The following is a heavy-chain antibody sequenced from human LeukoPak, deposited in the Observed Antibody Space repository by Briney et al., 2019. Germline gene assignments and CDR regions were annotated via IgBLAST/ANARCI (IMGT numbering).Heavy chain of an antibody. Sequence: ASVKVSCKASGGTFSSYAISWVRQAPGQGLEWMGGIIPIFGTANYARKFQGRVTITADESTSTAYMELSSLRSEDTAVYYCARATLKYRKWVYYYMDVWGKGTTVTVSS. V-gene: IGHV1-69*13. CDR1: GGTFSSYA. J-gene: IGHJ6*03. D-gene: IGHD1-26*01. CDR3: ARATLKYRKWVYYYMDV. CDR2: IIPIFGTA.